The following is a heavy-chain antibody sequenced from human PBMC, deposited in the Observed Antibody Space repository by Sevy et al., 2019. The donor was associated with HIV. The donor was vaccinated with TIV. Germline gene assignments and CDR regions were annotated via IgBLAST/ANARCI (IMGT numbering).Heavy chain of an antibody. CDR2: INHSGST. CDR3: ARYRVAGNFDY. D-gene: IGHD6-19*01. V-gene: IGHV4-34*01. Sequence: SETLSLTCAVYGGSFSGYYWSWIRQPPGKGLEWIGEINHSGSTNYNPSLESRVTISVDTSKNQFSLKLNSVTAADTAVYYCARYRVAGNFDYWGQGTLVTVSS. J-gene: IGHJ4*02. CDR1: GGSFSGYY.